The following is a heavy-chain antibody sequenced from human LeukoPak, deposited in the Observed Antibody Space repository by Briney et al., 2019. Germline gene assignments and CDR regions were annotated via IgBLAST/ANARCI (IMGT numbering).Heavy chain of an antibody. CDR1: GFTFDDYA. CDR3: AKAPYYYDSSGYYDY. Sequence: PGGSLRLSCAASGFTFDDYAMHWVRQAPGKGLEWVSGISWNSGSIGYADSVKGRFTISRDNAKNSLYLQMNSLRAEGTALYYCAKAPYYYDSSGYYDYWGQGTLVTVSS. D-gene: IGHD3-22*01. V-gene: IGHV3-9*01. J-gene: IGHJ4*02. CDR2: ISWNSGSI.